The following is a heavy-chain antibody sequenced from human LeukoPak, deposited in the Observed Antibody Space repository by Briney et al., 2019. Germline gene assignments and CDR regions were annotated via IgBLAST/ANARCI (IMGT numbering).Heavy chain of an antibody. Sequence: EASVKVSCKASGGIFSSYAMSWVRQAPGKGLEWVSAISGSGGSTYYTDSVKGRFTISRDNSKNTLYLQMNSLRAEDTAVYYCAKERYDAFDIWGQGTMVTVSS. V-gene: IGHV3-23*01. CDR3: AKERYDAFDI. J-gene: IGHJ3*02. CDR2: ISGSGGST. CDR1: GGIFSSYA.